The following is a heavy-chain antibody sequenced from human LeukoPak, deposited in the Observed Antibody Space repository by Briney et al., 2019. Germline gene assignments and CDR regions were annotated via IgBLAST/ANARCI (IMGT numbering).Heavy chain of an antibody. V-gene: IGHV4-59*08. D-gene: IGHD4-11*01. CDR3: ARHLYSNYVFHP. CDR1: GGSFSGYD. J-gene: IGHJ5*02. CDR2: IYYSGST. Sequence: SETLSLTCAVYGGSFSGYDWTWIRQPPGKGLEWIGYIYYSGSTNYNPSLKSRVTISVDTSKNQFSLKLSSVTAADTAVYYCARHLYSNYVFHPWGQGTLVTVSS.